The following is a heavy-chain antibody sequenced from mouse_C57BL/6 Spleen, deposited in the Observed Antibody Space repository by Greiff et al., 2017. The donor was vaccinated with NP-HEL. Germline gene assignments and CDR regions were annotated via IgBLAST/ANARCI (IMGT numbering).Heavy chain of an antibody. CDR1: GYSFTSYY. J-gene: IGHJ3*01. Sequence: QVQLQQSGPELVKPGASVKISCKASGYSFTSYYIHWVKQRPGQGLEWIGWIYPGSGNTKYNEKFKGKATLTADTSSSTAYMQLSSLTSEDSAVYCCASADGYSLEFAYWGQGTLVTVSA. CDR2: IYPGSGNT. CDR3: ASADGYSLEFAY. V-gene: IGHV1-66*01. D-gene: IGHD2-3*01.